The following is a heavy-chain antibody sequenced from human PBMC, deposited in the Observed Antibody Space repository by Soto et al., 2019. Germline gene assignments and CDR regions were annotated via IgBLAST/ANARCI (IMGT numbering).Heavy chain of an antibody. CDR2: IIPNFDTP. D-gene: IGHD3-22*01. V-gene: IGHV1-69*06. Sequence: QVQLLQSGAEVKQPGSSVKLSCKASGDSVNTFAVTWLRQAPAQGLEWMGGIIPNFDTPNYAQKFQGRVTIIADKSTSTPYMELSSWRSEYTAVYYCARPYYDSSGYYLWYFDYCGQGTLVTVSS. CDR3: ARPYYDSSGYYLWYFDY. CDR1: GDSVNTFA. J-gene: IGHJ4*02.